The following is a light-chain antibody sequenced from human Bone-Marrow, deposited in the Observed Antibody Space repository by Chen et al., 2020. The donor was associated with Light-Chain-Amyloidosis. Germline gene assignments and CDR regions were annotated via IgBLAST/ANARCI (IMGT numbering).Light chain of an antibody. J-gene: IGLJ3*02. CDR2: GNN. CDR1: SSNIGAGYD. Sequence: QSVLTQPPSVSGAPGQRVTISCTGSSSNIGAGYDVNWYQQLPGAAPRLLIYGNNNRPSGVRQRFFTFKYGTAASLAITGLQDEDEADYYCQCYDSGLSGWLFGGGTKLTVL. CDR3: QCYDSGLSGWL. V-gene: IGLV1-40*01.